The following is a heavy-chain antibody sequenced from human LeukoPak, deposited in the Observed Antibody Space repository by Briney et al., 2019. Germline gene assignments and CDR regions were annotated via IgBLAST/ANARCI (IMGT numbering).Heavy chain of an antibody. V-gene: IGHV2-5*01. CDR3: AHSSGSGSSPYFDY. J-gene: IGHJ4*02. CDR2: IYWNDDK. Sequence: SGPTLVKPTQTLTLTCTFSGFSLSTSGVGVGWIRQPPGKALEWLALIYWNDDKRYSPSLKSRLTITKDTSKNQVVLTMTNMDPVDTATYYCAHSSGSGSSPYFDYWGQGTLVTVSS. CDR1: GFSLSTSGVG. D-gene: IGHD3-10*01.